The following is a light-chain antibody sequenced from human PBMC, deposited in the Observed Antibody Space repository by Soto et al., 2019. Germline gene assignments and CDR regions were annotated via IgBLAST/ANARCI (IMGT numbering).Light chain of an antibody. CDR3: AAWDDSLSGSYV. CDR2: RNN. Sequence: QSVLTQPRSASGTPGQRVTISCSGSSSNIGSNYVYWYQQLPGTAPKLLIYRNNQRPSGVPDRFSGSKSGTSASLAISGLRSEDEADYYCAAWDDSLSGSYVFGIGTKVTVL. CDR1: SSNIGSNY. J-gene: IGLJ1*01. V-gene: IGLV1-47*01.